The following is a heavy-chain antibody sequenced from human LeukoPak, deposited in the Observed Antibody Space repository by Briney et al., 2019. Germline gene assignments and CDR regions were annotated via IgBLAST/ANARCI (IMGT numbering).Heavy chain of an antibody. Sequence: GGSLRLSCVASGFTFSSYSMNWVRQAPGKGLEWVSSISSSSSYIYYADPVKGRFTISRDNAKNSLYLQMNSLRAEDTAVYYCARETAWYYFDYWGQGTLVTVSS. CDR1: GFTFSSYS. CDR2: ISSSSSYI. CDR3: ARETAWYYFDY. V-gene: IGHV3-21*01. D-gene: IGHD2-21*02. J-gene: IGHJ4*02.